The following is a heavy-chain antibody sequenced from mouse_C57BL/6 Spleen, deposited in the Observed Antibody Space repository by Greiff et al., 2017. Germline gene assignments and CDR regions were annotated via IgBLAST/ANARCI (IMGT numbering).Heavy chain of an antibody. D-gene: IGHD1-1*01. CDR3: ARARDGSSYNYYAMDY. V-gene: IGHV1-53*01. CDR1: GYTFTSYW. J-gene: IGHJ4*01. CDR2: INPSNGGT. Sequence: VQLQQPGTELVKPGASVKLSCKASGYTFTSYWMHWVKQRPGQGLEWIGNINPSNGGTNYNEKFKSKATLTVDKSSSTAYMQLRSLTSGDSAVYYCARARDGSSYNYYAMDYWGQGTSVTVSS.